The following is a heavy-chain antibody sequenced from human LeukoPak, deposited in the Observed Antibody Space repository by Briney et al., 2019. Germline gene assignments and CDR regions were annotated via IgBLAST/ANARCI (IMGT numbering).Heavy chain of an antibody. J-gene: IGHJ6*02. Sequence: GGSLRLSCAASGFTFSDYYMSWIRQAPGKGLEWVSYISSSGSTIYYADSVKGRFTISRDNAKNSLYLQMNSLRAEDTAVYYCARRPGIAAVYPRTVVNYGMDVWGQGTTVTVSS. CDR1: GFTFSDYY. V-gene: IGHV3-11*01. CDR2: ISSSGSTI. CDR3: ARRPGIAAVYPRTVVNYGMDV. D-gene: IGHD6-13*01.